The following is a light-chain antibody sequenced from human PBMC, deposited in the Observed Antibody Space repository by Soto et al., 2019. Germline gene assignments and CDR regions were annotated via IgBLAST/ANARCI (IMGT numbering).Light chain of an antibody. Sequence: QSVLTQPPSVSGAPGQRVTISCTGSSSNIGAGFDVHWYQQLPGSAPKLLIYSNNNRPSGVPDRFSVSRSAPSASLAITGLQAADEADYYCQSYDSSLSAYVFGTATQLTVL. CDR1: SSNIGAGFD. J-gene: IGLJ1*01. V-gene: IGLV1-40*01. CDR3: QSYDSSLSAYV. CDR2: SNN.